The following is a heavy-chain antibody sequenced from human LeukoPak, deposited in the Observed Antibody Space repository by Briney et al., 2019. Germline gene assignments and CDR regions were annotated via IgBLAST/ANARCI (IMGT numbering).Heavy chain of an antibody. CDR3: AIGGRIDY. J-gene: IGHJ4*02. Sequence: SETLSLTCTVSGGSISSSSYYWGWIRQPPGKGLEWIGSIYYSGSTYYNPSLKSRVTISVDTSKNQFSLKLSSVTAADTAVYYCAIGGRIDYWGQGTLVTVSS. CDR1: GGSISSSSYY. CDR2: IYYSGST. V-gene: IGHV4-39*07. D-gene: IGHD2-15*01.